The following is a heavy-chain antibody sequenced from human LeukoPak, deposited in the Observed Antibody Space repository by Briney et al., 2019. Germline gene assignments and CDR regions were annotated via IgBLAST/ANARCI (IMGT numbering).Heavy chain of an antibody. CDR2: INPNSGGT. CDR1: GYTFTGYY. D-gene: IGHD3-10*01. Sequence: ASVKVSCKASGYTFTGYYMHWVRQAPGQGLEWMGSINPNSGGTNYAQKFQGRVTMTRDTSISTAYMELSRLRSDDTAVYYCARLEDYGSGSYYMAYFDSWGQGTLVTVSS. CDR3: ARLEDYGSGSYYMAYFDS. V-gene: IGHV1-2*02. J-gene: IGHJ4*02.